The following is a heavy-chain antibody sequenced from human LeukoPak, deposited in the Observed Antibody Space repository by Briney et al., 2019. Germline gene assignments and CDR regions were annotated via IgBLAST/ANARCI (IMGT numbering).Heavy chain of an antibody. J-gene: IGHJ4*02. CDR2: MSYDGSNK. CDR1: GFTFRNYG. CDR3: AKPGGYVDY. D-gene: IGHD3-16*01. V-gene: IGHV3-30*18. Sequence: PGGSLRLSCAASGFTFRNYGMHWVRQAPGKGLEWVALMSYDGSNKYYADSVKGRFTISRDNAKNSVSLQMSNLRVEDTAVYYCAKPGGYVDYWGQGTLVTVSS.